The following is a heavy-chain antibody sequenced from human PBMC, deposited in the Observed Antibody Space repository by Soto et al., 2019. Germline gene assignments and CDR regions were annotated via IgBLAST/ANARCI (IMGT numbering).Heavy chain of an antibody. D-gene: IGHD3-10*01. Sequence: EVQLLESGGGLVQPGGSLRLSCAASGFTFSSYVMSWVRQAPGKGLEWVSAISGSGGSTYYADSVKGRFTISRDNSKNTLYLQMNSLRAEDTAVYYCAKDPYAVVRGRPYYYGMDVWGQGTTVTVSS. CDR3: AKDPYAVVRGRPYYYGMDV. CDR1: GFTFSSYV. V-gene: IGHV3-23*01. J-gene: IGHJ6*02. CDR2: ISGSGGST.